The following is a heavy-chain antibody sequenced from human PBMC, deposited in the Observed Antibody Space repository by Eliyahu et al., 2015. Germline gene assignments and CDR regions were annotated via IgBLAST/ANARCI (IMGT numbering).Heavy chain of an antibody. CDR3: ARDYYDSSGYWGDDY. V-gene: IGHV3-33*05. CDR1: GFTFSAYD. Sequence: QVQLVESGGGVVQPGXXLRLXXVASGFTFSAYDMHWVRQAPGKGLXWAAAISHDGSQQYYTDSVKGRFTISRDNSNNTLYLQLNSLRGEDXAIYYCARDYYDSSGYWGDDYWGQGTLVTVSS. CDR2: ISHDGSQQ. D-gene: IGHD3-22*01. J-gene: IGHJ4*02.